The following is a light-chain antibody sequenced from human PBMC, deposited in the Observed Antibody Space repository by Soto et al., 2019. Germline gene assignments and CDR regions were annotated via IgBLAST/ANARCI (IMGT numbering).Light chain of an antibody. V-gene: IGKV1-8*01. Sequence: AIRMTQSPSSLSASTGVRVTITCRASQGISSYLAWYQQEPGKAPKLLIYAASTLQSGVPSRFSGSGSGTDFTLTISCLQSEDFATYYCQQYYSYPRTFCQGTKVEIK. CDR2: AAS. CDR3: QQYYSYPRT. J-gene: IGKJ1*01. CDR1: QGISSY.